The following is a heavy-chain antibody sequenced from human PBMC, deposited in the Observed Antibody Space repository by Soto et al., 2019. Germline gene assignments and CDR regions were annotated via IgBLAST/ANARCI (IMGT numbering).Heavy chain of an antibody. CDR3: AREAAFSYDRSGYRPPDAFAI. Sequence: ETLSLTCTVSGGSISSYYWRWIRQPPGKGLEWIGYIYYSGSTNYNPSLKSRVTISVDTPKNQFSLKLSSVTAADTAVYYCAREAAFSYDRSGYRPPDAFAIWGQGAMVTVSS. V-gene: IGHV4-59*01. D-gene: IGHD3-22*01. CDR2: IYYSGST. CDR1: GGSISSYY. J-gene: IGHJ3*02.